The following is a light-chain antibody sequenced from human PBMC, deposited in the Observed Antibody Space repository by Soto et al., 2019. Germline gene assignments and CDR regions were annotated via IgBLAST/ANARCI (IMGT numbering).Light chain of an antibody. Sequence: EIVLTQSPATLSLSPGERATLSCRASQSIGLAIAWYQHKPGQAPRLLIFDASQRATGIPARFRGSGSGTDFTLSISGLEPEDFAVYYCQQRTDGPPWTFGQGTKVES. J-gene: IGKJ1*01. CDR3: QQRTDGPPWT. CDR1: QSIGLA. CDR2: DAS. V-gene: IGKV3-11*01.